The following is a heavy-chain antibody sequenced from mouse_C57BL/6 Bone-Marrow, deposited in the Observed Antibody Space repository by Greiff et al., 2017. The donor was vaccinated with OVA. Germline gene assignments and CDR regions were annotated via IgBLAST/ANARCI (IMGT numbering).Heavy chain of an antibody. CDR3: ARWDYGTLFDY. J-gene: IGHJ2*01. D-gene: IGHD1-1*01. V-gene: IGHV5-16*01. Sequence: EVQLVESEGGLVQPGSSMKLSCTASGFTFSDYYMAWVRQVPEKGLEWVANINYDGSSTYYLDSLKSRFIISRDNAKTILYLQMSSLKSEDTATYYCARWDYGTLFDYWGQGTTLTVSS. CDR2: INYDGSST. CDR1: GFTFSDYY.